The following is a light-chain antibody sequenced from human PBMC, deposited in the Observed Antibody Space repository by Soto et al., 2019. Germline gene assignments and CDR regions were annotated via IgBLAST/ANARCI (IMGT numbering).Light chain of an antibody. J-gene: IGKJ5*01. CDR1: LSVSVY. Sequence: VVLTQSPATLSLSPEERATLSCRTSLSVSVYLDWYQQKPGQAPRLLISDASNRATGIPARFSGSGSGTDFTLTISSLEPEDFAVYYCHQRQYWPPITFGQGTRLENK. V-gene: IGKV3-11*01. CDR2: DAS. CDR3: HQRQYWPPIT.